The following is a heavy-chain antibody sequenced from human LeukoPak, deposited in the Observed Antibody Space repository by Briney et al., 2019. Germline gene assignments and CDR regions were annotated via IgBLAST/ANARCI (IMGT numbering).Heavy chain of an antibody. Sequence: GGSLRLSCAASGFTFSSYSMTWVRQGPGKGLEWVSYISSSSSTIYYADSVKGRFTISRDNAKNSLYLQMNSLRAEDTAVYYCARMSIAAAGPLAWGGQGTLVTVSS. V-gene: IGHV3-48*04. CDR1: GFTFSSYS. CDR3: ARMSIAAAGPLAW. D-gene: IGHD6-13*01. J-gene: IGHJ4*02. CDR2: ISSSSSTI.